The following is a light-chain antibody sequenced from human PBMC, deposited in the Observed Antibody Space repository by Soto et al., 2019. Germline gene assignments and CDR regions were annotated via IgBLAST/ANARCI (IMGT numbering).Light chain of an antibody. CDR1: NSDIGNYNI. CDR3: ISYTSDDVRYV. V-gene: IGLV2-14*02. Sequence: SVLTQPASVSGSPGQSITISCTGTNSDIGNYNIVSWYQQHPDKAPKLIIYEATKRPSGVSNRFSGSKSGNTASLTISGLQSEDEADYYCISYTSDDVRYVFGTGTKVTV. CDR2: EAT. J-gene: IGLJ1*01.